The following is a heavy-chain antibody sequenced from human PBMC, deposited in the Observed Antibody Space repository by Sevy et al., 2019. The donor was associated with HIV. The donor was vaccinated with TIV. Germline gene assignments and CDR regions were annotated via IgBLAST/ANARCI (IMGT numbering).Heavy chain of an antibody. V-gene: IGHV1-69*13. J-gene: IGHJ4*02. CDR3: ARARGDSSSVDY. D-gene: IGHD3-16*01. CDR2: IIPIFGTA. CDR1: GGTFSSYA. Sequence: ASVKVSCKASGGTFSSYAISWVRQAPGQGLEWMGRIIPIFGTANYAQKFQGRVTITADESTSTAYMELSSLRSEDTAVYYCARARGDSSSVDYWGQGTLVTVSS.